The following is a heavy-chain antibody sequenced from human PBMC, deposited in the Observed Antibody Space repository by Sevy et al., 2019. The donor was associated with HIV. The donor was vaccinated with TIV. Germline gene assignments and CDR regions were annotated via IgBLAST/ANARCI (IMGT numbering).Heavy chain of an antibody. J-gene: IGHJ4*02. V-gene: IGHV1-18*01. Sequence: ASVKVSCKASGYTFTSYGISWVRQAPGQGLEWMGWISAYNGNTNYALKLQGRVTMTTDTSTSTAYMELRSLKSDDTAEKYGEKYKREYCSSTSCYIRGNFDYWGQGTLVTVSS. CDR2: ISAYNGNT. CDR3: EKYKREYCSSTSCYIRGNFDY. CDR1: GYTFTSYG. D-gene: IGHD2-2*02.